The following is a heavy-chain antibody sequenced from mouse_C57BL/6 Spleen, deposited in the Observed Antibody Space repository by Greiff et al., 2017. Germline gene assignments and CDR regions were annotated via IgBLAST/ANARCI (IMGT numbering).Heavy chain of an antibody. CDR2: INPNNGGT. D-gene: IGHD1-1*01. CDR1: GYTFTDYN. Sequence: DVQLQESGPELVKPGASVKMSCKASGYTFTDYNMHWVKQSHGKSLEWIGYINPNNGGTSYNQKFKGKATLTVNKSSSTAYMELRSLTSEDSAVYYCARGNYYGSSAYYFDYWGQGTTLTVSS. J-gene: IGHJ2*01. V-gene: IGHV1-22*01. CDR3: ARGNYYGSSAYYFDY.